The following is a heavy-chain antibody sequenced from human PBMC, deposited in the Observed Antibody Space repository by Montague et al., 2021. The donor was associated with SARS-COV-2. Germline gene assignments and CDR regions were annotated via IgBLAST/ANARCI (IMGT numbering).Heavy chain of an antibody. CDR3: ARLLRSCTNGVCHTYYYYALDV. V-gene: IGHV4-59*01. D-gene: IGHD2-8*01. Sequence: SETLSLTCTVSGGSISGFYWSWIRQPPGKGLEWIGYIYYSGSTKYNPSLESRVAVSVDRSKNQVSLKLTSVTAADTAVYYCARLLRSCTNGVCHTYYYYALDVWGQGTTVTASS. J-gene: IGHJ6*02. CDR1: GGSISGFY. CDR2: IYYSGST.